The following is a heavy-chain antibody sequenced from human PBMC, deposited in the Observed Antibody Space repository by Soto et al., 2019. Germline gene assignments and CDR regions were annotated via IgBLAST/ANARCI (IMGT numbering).Heavy chain of an antibody. J-gene: IGHJ4*02. D-gene: IGHD2-2*01. Sequence: GGSLRLSCAASGLPFSGYWMHWVRQAPGKGLVWVSRLNTDGSSASYADSVKGRFTISRDNAKNTLYLQMNSLRAEDTAVYYCARYCSSSTCPSYYFDCWGQGTLVTVSS. CDR1: GLPFSGYW. CDR3: ARYCSSSTCPSYYFDC. V-gene: IGHV3-74*01. CDR2: LNTDGSSA.